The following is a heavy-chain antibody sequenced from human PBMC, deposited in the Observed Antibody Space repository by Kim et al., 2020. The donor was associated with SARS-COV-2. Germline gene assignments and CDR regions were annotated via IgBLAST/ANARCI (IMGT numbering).Heavy chain of an antibody. CDR2: INHSGST. D-gene: IGHD3-10*01. V-gene: IGHV4-34*01. J-gene: IGHJ4*02. Sequence: SETLSLTCAVYGGSFSGYYWSWIRQPPGKGLEWIGEINHSGSTNYNPSLKSRVTISVDTSKNQFSLKLSSVTAADTAVYYCARSGITMVRGVIGGDYWGQGTLVTVSS. CDR1: GGSFSGYY. CDR3: ARSGITMVRGVIGGDY.